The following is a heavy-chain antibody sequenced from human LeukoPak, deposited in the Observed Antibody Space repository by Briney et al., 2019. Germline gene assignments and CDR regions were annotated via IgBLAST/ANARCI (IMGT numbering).Heavy chain of an antibody. CDR2: IRYDGSNK. Sequence: GGSLRLSCATSGFTFSSSWMSWVRQAPGKGLEWVAFIRYDGSNKYYADSVKGRFTISRDNSKNTLYLQMNSLRAEDTAVYYCAKPLFRVVVPAAMGYYFDYWGQGTLVTVSS. CDR3: AKPLFRVVVPAAMGYYFDY. V-gene: IGHV3-30*02. J-gene: IGHJ4*02. D-gene: IGHD2-2*01. CDR1: GFTFSSSW.